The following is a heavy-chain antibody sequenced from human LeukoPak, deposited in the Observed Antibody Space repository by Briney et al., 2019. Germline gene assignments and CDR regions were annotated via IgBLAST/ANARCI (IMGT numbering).Heavy chain of an antibody. Sequence: ASVKVSCKASGYTFTSYGISWVRQAPGLGLEWMGWISTYHGNTNYAQKLQGRVTMTTDTSTSTAYMELRSLRSDDTAVYYCARDFGGYSYGYYMDVWGKGTTVNVSS. V-gene: IGHV1-18*01. D-gene: IGHD5-18*01. CDR3: ARDFGGYSYGYYMDV. CDR2: ISTYHGNT. J-gene: IGHJ6*03. CDR1: GYTFTSYG.